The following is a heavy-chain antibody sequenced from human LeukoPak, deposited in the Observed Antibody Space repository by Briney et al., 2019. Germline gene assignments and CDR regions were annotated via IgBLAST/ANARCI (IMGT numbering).Heavy chain of an antibody. Sequence: PGGSLRLSCAASGFTFSSYAMSWVRQAPGKGLEWVSAISGSGGSTYYADSVKGRFTISRDNSKNTLYLQMNSLRAEDTAVYYCAKDRALTYYDFWSGPLGYWGQGTLVTVSS. J-gene: IGHJ4*02. D-gene: IGHD3-3*01. V-gene: IGHV3-23*01. CDR3: AKDRALTYYDFWSGPLGY. CDR2: ISGSGGST. CDR1: GFTFSSYA.